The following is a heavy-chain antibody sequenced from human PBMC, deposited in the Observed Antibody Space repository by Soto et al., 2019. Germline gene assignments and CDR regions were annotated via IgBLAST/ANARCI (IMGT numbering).Heavy chain of an antibody. CDR1: GGSISSGDYY. V-gene: IGHV4-30-4*01. CDR2: IYYSGST. CDR3: ARDHSYSSGWYKGRWFDP. Sequence: TLSLTCTVSGGSISSGDYYWSWIRQPPGKGLEWIGYIYYSGSTYYNPSLKSRVTISVDTSKNQFSLQLNSVTPEDTAVYYCARDHSYSSGWYKGRWFDPWGQGTLVTVSS. D-gene: IGHD6-19*01. J-gene: IGHJ5*02.